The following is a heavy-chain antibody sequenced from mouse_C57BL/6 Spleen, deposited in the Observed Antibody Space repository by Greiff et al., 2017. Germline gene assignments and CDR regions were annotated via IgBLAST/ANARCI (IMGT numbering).Heavy chain of an antibody. J-gene: IGHJ4*01. D-gene: IGHD1-1*01. CDR1: GYTFTDYN. CDR2: INPNNGGT. Sequence: VQLQQSGPELVKPGASVKMSCKASGYTFTDYNMHWVKQSHGKSLEWIGYINPNNGGTSYNQKFKGKATLTVNKSSSTAYMELRSLTSEDSAVYYCASSSYRFYAMDYWGQGTSVTVSS. V-gene: IGHV1-22*01. CDR3: ASSSYRFYAMDY.